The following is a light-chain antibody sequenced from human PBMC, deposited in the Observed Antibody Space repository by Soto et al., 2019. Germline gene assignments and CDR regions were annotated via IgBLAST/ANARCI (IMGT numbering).Light chain of an antibody. Sequence: QSALTQPASVSGSPGQSITISCTGTSSDVGGYNYVSWYQQHPGKAPKLMIYDVSSRPSGVSNRFSSSKSGNTASLTISGLQPEDEADYYCSSYTGSSTKLFGGGTKLTVL. CDR1: SSDVGGYNY. V-gene: IGLV2-14*03. CDR2: DVS. CDR3: SSYTGSSTKL. J-gene: IGLJ2*01.